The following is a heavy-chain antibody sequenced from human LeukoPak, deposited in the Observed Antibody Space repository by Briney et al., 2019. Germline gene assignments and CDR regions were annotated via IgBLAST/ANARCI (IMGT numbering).Heavy chain of an antibody. Sequence: SETLSLTCIVSGGPISVDYWNWICQAPGKGLEWIGYIYYTGRTKYNPSLASRLTISIDTSKNQFYLKLSSVTAADTAVYYCARAVGSFDWLPLFDYWGQGTLVTVSS. CDR3: ARAVGSFDWLPLFDY. J-gene: IGHJ4*02. CDR2: IYYTGRT. D-gene: IGHD3-9*01. V-gene: IGHV4-59*08. CDR1: GGPISVDY.